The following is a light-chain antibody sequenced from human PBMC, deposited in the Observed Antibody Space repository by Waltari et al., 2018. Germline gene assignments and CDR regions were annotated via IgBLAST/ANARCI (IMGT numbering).Light chain of an antibody. CDR1: QSISRW. V-gene: IGKV1-5*03. CDR3: QQYTSYVLT. Sequence: IQMTQSPATLSASVGDRVTITCRASQSISRWLARYQQKPGKAPNLLINKASRLISGVPTRFSGSVSGKEFTLTIGNLQPDDVATYYCQQYTSYVLTFGGGTTVEIK. J-gene: IGKJ4*02. CDR2: KAS.